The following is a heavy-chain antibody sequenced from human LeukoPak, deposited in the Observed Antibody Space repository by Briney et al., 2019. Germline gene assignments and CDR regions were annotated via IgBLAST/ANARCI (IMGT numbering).Heavy chain of an antibody. Sequence: GGSLRLSCAASGFTFSSCAMSWVRQAPGKGLEWVSGISASGGHTFYADSVKGRFSISRDNSKNTLYLQMNGLRVEDTAIYYCAKYSGDYFGDYWGQGNLVTVSS. J-gene: IGHJ4*02. V-gene: IGHV3-23*01. CDR2: ISASGGHT. CDR3: AKYSGDYFGDY. D-gene: IGHD1-26*01. CDR1: GFTFSSCA.